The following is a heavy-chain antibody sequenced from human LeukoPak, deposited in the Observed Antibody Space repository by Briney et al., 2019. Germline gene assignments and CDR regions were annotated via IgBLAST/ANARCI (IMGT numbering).Heavy chain of an antibody. V-gene: IGHV4-39*07. CDR3: ARAYGDYEVY. CDR1: GGSISSSSYY. J-gene: IGHJ4*02. CDR2: IYYSGST. Sequence: SETLSLTCTVSGGSISSSSYYWGWIRQPPGKGLEWIGSIYYSGSTYNNPSLKSRVTISVDTSKNQFSLKLSSVTAADTAVYYCARAYGDYEVYWGQGTLVTVSS. D-gene: IGHD4-17*01.